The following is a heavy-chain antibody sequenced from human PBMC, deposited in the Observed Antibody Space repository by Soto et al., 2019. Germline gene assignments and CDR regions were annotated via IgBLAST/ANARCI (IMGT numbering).Heavy chain of an antibody. D-gene: IGHD1-7*01. Sequence: GGSLRLSCAASGFTFSSYGMHWVRQAPGKGLEWVAVISYDGSNKYYADSVKGRFTISRDNSKNTLYLQMNSLRAEDTAVYYCAKIGGQLELHYFDYWGQGTLVTVSS. CDR1: GFTFSSYG. CDR2: ISYDGSNK. V-gene: IGHV3-30*18. CDR3: AKIGGQLELHYFDY. J-gene: IGHJ4*02.